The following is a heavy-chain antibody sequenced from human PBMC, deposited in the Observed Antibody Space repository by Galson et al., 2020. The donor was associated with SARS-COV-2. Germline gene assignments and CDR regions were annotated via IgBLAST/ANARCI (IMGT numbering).Heavy chain of an antibody. CDR3: ARGIFGDPPGMDV. D-gene: IGHD3-10*01. J-gene: IGHJ6*02. V-gene: IGHV3-74*03. CDR2: INPDGGTS. Sequence: ALHGESLKISCVVSGFTFSTYWIHWVRQVPGKGLVWVSRINPDGGTSEYADSVRGRFIISRDNAKNTLYLHMNILSAEDTALYYCARGIFGDPPGMDVWGQGTTVTVSS. CDR1: GFTFSTYW.